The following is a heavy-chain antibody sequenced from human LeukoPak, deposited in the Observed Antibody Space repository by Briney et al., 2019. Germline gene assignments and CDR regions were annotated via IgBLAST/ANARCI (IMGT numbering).Heavy chain of an antibody. D-gene: IGHD6-13*01. CDR3: ARAKQEYSSSFIDY. J-gene: IGHJ4*02. CDR1: GYTFTSYG. Sequence: PEASVKVSCKASGYTFTSYGISWVRQAPGQGLEWMGWISAYNGNTNYAQKLQGRVTITTDTSTSTAYMELRSLRSDDTAVYYCARAKQEYSSSFIDYWGQGTLVTVSS. CDR2: ISAYNGNT. V-gene: IGHV1-18*01.